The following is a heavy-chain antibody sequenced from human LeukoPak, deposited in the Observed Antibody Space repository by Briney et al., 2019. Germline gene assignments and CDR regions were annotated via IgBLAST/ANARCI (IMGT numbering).Heavy chain of an antibody. D-gene: IGHD3-9*01. CDR3: ARVMAVLRYGADY. V-gene: IGHV4-39*07. CDR1: GGSISSSGSY. CDR2: ISYAGSP. J-gene: IGHJ4*02. Sequence: KPSETLSLTCTVSGGSISSSGSYWAWIRQPPGKGLDWIGTISYAGSPNYNPSLNSRVTMSSDTSSNQFSLRLSSVTDADTAMYYCARVMAVLRYGADYWGQGSLVTVSS.